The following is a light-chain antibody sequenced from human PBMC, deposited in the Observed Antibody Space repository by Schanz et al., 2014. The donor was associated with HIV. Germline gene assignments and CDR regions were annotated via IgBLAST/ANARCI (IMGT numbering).Light chain of an antibody. Sequence: QSVLTQPPSVSGAPGQRVTISCTGSSSNIGANYDVHWYQQFPGIAPKLLIYGNTNRPSGVPDRFSASKSGTSASLAITGLQAEDEAEYYCQAYDSSLRGLVFGGGTKLTVL. CDR1: SSNIGANYD. V-gene: IGLV1-40*01. CDR3: QAYDSSLRGLV. J-gene: IGLJ3*02. CDR2: GNT.